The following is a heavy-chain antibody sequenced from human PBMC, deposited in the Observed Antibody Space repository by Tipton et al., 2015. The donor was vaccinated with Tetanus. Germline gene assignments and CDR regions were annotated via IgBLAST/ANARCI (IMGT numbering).Heavy chain of an antibody. Sequence: GLVKPSDTLSLTCAVYGGSLSRYYWTWIRQPPGKGLEWIGEVDDSGSTNYSPSLKSRVTISLDTSKNEFSLTLSSVTAADTAVYFCARDRRDFAYDSRGFYSPLYYFDNWGQGSLVTVAS. CDR1: GGSLSRYY. J-gene: IGHJ4*02. CDR2: VDDSGST. CDR3: ARDRRDFAYDSRGFYSPLYYFDN. V-gene: IGHV4-34*01. D-gene: IGHD3-22*01.